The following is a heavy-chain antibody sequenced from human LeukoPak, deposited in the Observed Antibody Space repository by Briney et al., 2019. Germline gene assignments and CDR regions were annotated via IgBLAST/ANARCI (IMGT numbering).Heavy chain of an antibody. J-gene: IGHJ6*03. CDR1: GYTLTSYG. CDR2: ISAYNGNT. Sequence: ASVKVSCKASGYTLTSYGISWVRQAPGQGLEWMGWISAYNGNTNYAQKLQGRVTMTTDTSTSTAYMELRSLRSDDTAVYYCARGRVVPAAILVYYYYYMDVWGKGTTVTVSS. V-gene: IGHV1-18*01. CDR3: ARGRVVPAAILVYYYYYMDV. D-gene: IGHD2-2*02.